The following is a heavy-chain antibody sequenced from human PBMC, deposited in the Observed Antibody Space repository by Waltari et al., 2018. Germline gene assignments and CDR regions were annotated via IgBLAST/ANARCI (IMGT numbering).Heavy chain of an antibody. D-gene: IGHD3-3*01. Sequence: QVQLVQSGAEVKKPGASVKVSCKASGYTFTSYYMHWVRQAPGQGLEWMGIINPRGGITSYAQKFQGRVTMTRDTSTSTVYMELSSLRSEDTAVYYCARDYSPIFHPSRITYDAFDIWGQGTMVTVSS. V-gene: IGHV1-46*01. CDR1: GYTFTSYY. J-gene: IGHJ3*02. CDR3: ARDYSPIFHPSRITYDAFDI. CDR2: INPRGGIT.